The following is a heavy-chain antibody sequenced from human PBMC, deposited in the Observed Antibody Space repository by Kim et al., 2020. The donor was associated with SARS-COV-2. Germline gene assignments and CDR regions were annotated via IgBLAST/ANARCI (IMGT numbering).Heavy chain of an antibody. D-gene: IGHD3-10*01. CDR1: GFTFSSYA. CDR2: ISGGGGYT. J-gene: IGHJ6*02. V-gene: IGHV3-23*01. CDR3: AKSPHRGDDNYYCLDV. Sequence: GGSLRLSCAASGFTFSSYAMNWVRRAPGKGLEWVSAISGGGGYTYYADSVKGRFTISRDNSKNTLYLQMNSLRAEDTAVYYCAKSPHRGDDNYYCLDVWGQGTTVTVSS.